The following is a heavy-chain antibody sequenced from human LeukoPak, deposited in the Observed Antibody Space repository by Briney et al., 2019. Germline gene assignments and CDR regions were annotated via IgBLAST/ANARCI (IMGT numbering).Heavy chain of an antibody. CDR3: ATWTILAGYYHGGFDI. Sequence: GGSLRLSCEGSGFTFSNCWVGWVRQAPGKGLQWVANIKTDGSEKYYVDSVKGRFTISRDNAKNSLYLQMNSLRAEDTAVYYCATWTILAGYYHGGFDIWGQGTMVTVSS. D-gene: IGHD3-9*01. CDR1: GFTFSNCW. CDR2: IKTDGSEK. V-gene: IGHV3-7*01. J-gene: IGHJ3*02.